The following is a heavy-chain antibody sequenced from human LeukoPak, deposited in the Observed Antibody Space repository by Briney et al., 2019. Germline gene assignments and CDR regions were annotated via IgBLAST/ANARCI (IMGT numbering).Heavy chain of an antibody. CDR2: VYYSGST. D-gene: IGHD2-15*01. CDR1: GGSISSYY. CDR3: ARGYCSGGSCYSYYYYNYMDV. J-gene: IGHJ6*03. V-gene: IGHV4-39*07. Sequence: SETLSLTCTVSGGSISSYYWGWIRQPPGMGLEWIGSVYYSGSTYYNPSLKSRVTISVDTSKNQFSLKLSSVTAADTAVYYCARGYCSGGSCYSYYYYNYMDVWGKGTTVTVSS.